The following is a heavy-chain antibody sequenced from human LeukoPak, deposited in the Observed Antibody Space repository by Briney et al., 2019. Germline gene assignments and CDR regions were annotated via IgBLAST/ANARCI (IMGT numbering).Heavy chain of an antibody. Sequence: ASVKVSCKASGYTFTSYYMHWVRQAPGQGLGWMGIINPSGGSTSYAQKFQGRVTMTRDTSTSTVYMELSSLRSEDTAVYYCARAPERWFASLRTFDYWGQGTLVTVSS. CDR1: GYTFTSYY. CDR2: INPSGGST. CDR3: ARAPERWFASLRTFDY. D-gene: IGHD3-10*01. J-gene: IGHJ4*02. V-gene: IGHV1-46*01.